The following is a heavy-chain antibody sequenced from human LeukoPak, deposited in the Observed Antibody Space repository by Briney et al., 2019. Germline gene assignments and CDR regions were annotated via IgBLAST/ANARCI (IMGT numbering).Heavy chain of an antibody. D-gene: IGHD5-12*01. V-gene: IGHV3-30*02. CDR2: LRYDARNA. J-gene: IGHJ4*02. Sequence: PGGSLRLSCQTSGLVFSNYGMHWVRQAPDKGLEWVAYLRYDARNAYYADSVNGRFIISRDNSRNTLYLQMNSLRTEGTGVYSCAKDSNSGYVSVGPDYWGLGTLVTVSS. CDR3: AKDSNSGYVSVGPDY. CDR1: GLVFSNYG.